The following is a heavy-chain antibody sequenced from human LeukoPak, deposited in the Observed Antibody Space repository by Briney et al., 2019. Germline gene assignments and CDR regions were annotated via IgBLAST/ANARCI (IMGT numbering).Heavy chain of an antibody. CDR2: ISAYNGNT. J-gene: IGHJ4*02. CDR1: GYTFTSYT. D-gene: IGHD1-1*01. CDR3: ARGAGQLELLDY. Sequence: ASVNVSCKPSGYTFTSYTISWVRQAPGQRLEWVGWISAYNGNTRYAEELQGRITMTTDTSRTTAYMELRSLTSDDTAIYYCARGAGQLELLDYWGQGTLVTVSS. V-gene: IGHV1-18*01.